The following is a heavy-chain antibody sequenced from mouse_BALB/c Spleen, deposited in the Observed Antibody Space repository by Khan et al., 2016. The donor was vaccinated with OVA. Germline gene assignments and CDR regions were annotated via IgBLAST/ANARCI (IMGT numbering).Heavy chain of an antibody. J-gene: IGHJ4*01. V-gene: IGHV2-6-1*01. D-gene: IGHD2-10*01. CDR3: ARQPYYHYYLLDY. CDR1: GFSLTNYG. Sequence: VELVESGPGLVAPSQSLSITCTISGFSLTNYGVHWVRQPPGKGLEWLVVIWSDGSRTFHSALKSSLSISKDNSKNQVFLQMNSLQADDTAVYYCARQPYYHYYLLDYWGQGTSVTVSS. CDR2: IWSDGSR.